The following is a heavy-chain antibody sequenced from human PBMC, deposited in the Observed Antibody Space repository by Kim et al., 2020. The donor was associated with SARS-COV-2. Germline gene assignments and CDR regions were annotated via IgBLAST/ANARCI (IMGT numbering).Heavy chain of an antibody. D-gene: IGHD5-18*01. CDR1: GYSFANYW. J-gene: IGHJ3*02. Sequence: GESLKISCKGSGYSFANYWIGWVRQVPGKGLEWMGIIYPGDSDTRYSPSLQGQVTISADQSINTAYLQWSSLKASDTAMYYCARGKVDTSTDAFDIWGQGAMVTVSS. CDR3: ARGKVDTSTDAFDI. CDR2: IYPGDSDT. V-gene: IGHV5-51*01.